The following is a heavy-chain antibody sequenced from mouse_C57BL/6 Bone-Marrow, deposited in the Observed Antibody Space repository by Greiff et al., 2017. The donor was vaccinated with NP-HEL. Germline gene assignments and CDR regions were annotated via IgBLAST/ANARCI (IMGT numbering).Heavy chain of an antibody. J-gene: IGHJ3*01. D-gene: IGHD2-13*01. V-gene: IGHV6-3*01. CDR1: GFTFSNYW. CDR3: TGSDDSWFAY. CDR2: IRLKSDNYAT. Sequence: EVKLVESGGGLVQPGGSMKLSCVASGFTFSNYWMNWVRQSPETGLEWVAQIRLKSDNYATHYAESVKGRFTISRDDSKSSVYLQMNNLRAEDTGIYYCTGSDDSWFAYWGQGTLVTVSA.